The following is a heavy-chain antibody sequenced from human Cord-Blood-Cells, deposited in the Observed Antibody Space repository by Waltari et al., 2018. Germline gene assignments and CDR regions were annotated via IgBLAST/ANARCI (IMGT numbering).Heavy chain of an antibody. CDR1: GFTFSSYI. CDR2: ISSSSSYI. Sequence: EVQLVESGGGLVKPGGSLRLSCAASGFTFSSYIMNWVRQAPGKGLEWVSSISSSSSYIYYADSVKGRFTISRDNAKNSLYLQMNSLRAEDTAVYYCARGGTGSANFDYWGQGTLVTVSS. CDR3: ARGGTGSANFDY. V-gene: IGHV3-21*01. J-gene: IGHJ4*02. D-gene: IGHD3-9*01.